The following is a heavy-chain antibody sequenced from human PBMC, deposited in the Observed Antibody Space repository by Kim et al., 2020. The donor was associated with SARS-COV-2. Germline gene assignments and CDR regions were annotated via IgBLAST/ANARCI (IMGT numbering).Heavy chain of an antibody. Sequence: GGSLRLSCEASGFRFNAHSIMWVRQAPGKGLEWIAFIVSGSDPIYYADSVWGRFTVSRDNAKKSVFLQMNFLKAEDTGVYYCVREMSGSSSTLDLWGQGT. D-gene: IGHD6-6*01. CDR2: IVSGSDPI. J-gene: IGHJ4*02. CDR1: GFRFNAHS. V-gene: IGHV3-48*04. CDR3: VREMSGSSSTLDL.